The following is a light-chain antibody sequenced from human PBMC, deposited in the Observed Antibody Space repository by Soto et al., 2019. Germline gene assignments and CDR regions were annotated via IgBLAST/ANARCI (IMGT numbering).Light chain of an antibody. Sequence: DIVLTQSPATLSLSPGERATISCRASQSVSSYLAWYQQKPGQAPRLLIYDASNRATGIPARFSGSGSGTDVTLTISSRQPEDFAVYYCQQRSNWPPITFGQGTQLEIK. CDR2: DAS. CDR1: QSVSSY. J-gene: IGKJ5*01. V-gene: IGKV3-11*01. CDR3: QQRSNWPPIT.